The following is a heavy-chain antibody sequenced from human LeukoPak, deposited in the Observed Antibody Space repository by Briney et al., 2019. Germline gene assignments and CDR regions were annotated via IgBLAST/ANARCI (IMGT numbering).Heavy chain of an antibody. CDR3: AKDQEAIAVAGRVEDY. Sequence: GGSLRLSCAASGFTFSSYGMHWVRQAPGKGLEWVAFIRYDGSNKYYADSVKGRFTISRDNSKNTLYLQMNSLRAEDTAVYYCAKDQEAIAVAGRVEDYWGQGTLVTVSS. V-gene: IGHV3-30*02. CDR2: IRYDGSNK. D-gene: IGHD6-19*01. J-gene: IGHJ4*02. CDR1: GFTFSSYG.